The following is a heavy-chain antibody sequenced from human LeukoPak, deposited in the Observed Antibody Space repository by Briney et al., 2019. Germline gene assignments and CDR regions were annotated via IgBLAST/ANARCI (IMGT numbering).Heavy chain of an antibody. D-gene: IGHD1-26*01. V-gene: IGHV3-21*06. CDR3: ARDVKGRWELLGSHDY. J-gene: IGHJ4*02. Sequence: GGSLRLSCAASGFTFSSYAMYCVRQAPGKGLEWVSSISSSSYIYYADSVKGRFTISRDNAKNSLYLQMNSLRVEDTAVYYFARDVKGRWELLGSHDYWGQGTLVSASS. CDR2: ISSSSYI. CDR1: GFTFSSYA.